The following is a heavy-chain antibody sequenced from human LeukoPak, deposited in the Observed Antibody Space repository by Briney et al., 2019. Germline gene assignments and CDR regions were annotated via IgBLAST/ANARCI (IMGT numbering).Heavy chain of an antibody. V-gene: IGHV1-2*02. Sequence: ASVKVSCKASGYTFTGYYRHWVRQAPGQGLEWMGWINPNSGGTNYAQKFQGRVTMTRDTSISTGYMELSRLRSDDTAVYYCARPGAFTMVRGVTSYFDYWGQGTLVTVSS. CDR2: INPNSGGT. CDR3: ARPGAFTMVRGVTSYFDY. J-gene: IGHJ4*02. D-gene: IGHD3-10*01. CDR1: GYTFTGYY.